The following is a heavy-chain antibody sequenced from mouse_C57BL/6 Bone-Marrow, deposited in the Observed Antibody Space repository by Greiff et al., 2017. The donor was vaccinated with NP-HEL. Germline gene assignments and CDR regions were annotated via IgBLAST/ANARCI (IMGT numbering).Heavy chain of an antibody. D-gene: IGHD4-1*01. Sequence: VQLQQSGAELMKPGASVKLSCKATGYTFTGYWIEWVKQRPGHGLEWIGELLPGSGSTNYNEKFKGTATFTADTSSNTAYIQLSSRTTEDSAIYYWAREGANWYFDYWGQGTTLTVSS. J-gene: IGHJ2*01. CDR3: AREGANWYFDY. V-gene: IGHV1-9*01. CDR1: GYTFTGYW. CDR2: LLPGSGST.